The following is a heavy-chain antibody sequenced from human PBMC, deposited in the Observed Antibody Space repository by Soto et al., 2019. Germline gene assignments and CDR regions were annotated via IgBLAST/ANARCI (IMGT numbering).Heavy chain of an antibody. J-gene: IGHJ5*02. CDR1: GGSFTGYF. D-gene: IGHD2-8*02. CDR3: APTPRLLVP. CDR2: INDGGIT. V-gene: IGHV4-34*02. Sequence: QAQLQQSGAGLLKPSETLSLTCTVSGGSFTGYFYSWIRQPPGKGLEWIGEINDGGITKYNPSLKSRVTMSADTAKKQLSLRLTSLTVADTAVYYCAPTPRLLVPWGQGSPVFVSS.